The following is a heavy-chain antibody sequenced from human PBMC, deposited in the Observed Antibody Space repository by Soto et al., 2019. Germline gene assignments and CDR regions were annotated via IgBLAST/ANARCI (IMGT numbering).Heavy chain of an antibody. CDR2: ISAYNGNT. Sequence: ASVKVSCKASGYTFTSYGISWVRQAPGQGLEWMGWISAYNGNTNYAQKLQGRVTMTTDTSTSTAYMELRSLRSDDTAVYYCARDPDYGDLRDAFDIWGQGTMVTVSS. D-gene: IGHD4-17*01. CDR3: ARDPDYGDLRDAFDI. CDR1: GYTFTSYG. J-gene: IGHJ3*02. V-gene: IGHV1-18*01.